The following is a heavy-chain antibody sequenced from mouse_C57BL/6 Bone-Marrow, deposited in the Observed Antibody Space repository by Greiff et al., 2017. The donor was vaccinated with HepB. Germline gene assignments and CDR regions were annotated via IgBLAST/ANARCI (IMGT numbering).Heavy chain of an antibody. CDR3: ARDGGDSLAMDY. Sequence: EVMLVESEGGLVQPGSSMKLSCTASGFTFSDYYMAWVRQVPEKGLEWVANINYDGSSTYYLDSLKSRFIISRDDAKNILYLQMSSLKSEDTATYYCARDGGDSLAMDYWGQGTSVTVSS. CDR1: GFTFSDYY. CDR2: INYDGSST. J-gene: IGHJ4*01. V-gene: IGHV5-16*01. D-gene: IGHD3-3*01.